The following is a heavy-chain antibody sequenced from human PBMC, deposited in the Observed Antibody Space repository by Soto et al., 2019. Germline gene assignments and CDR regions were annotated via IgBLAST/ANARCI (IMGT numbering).Heavy chain of an antibody. Sequence: QVQLLQSGADVKKPGASVKVSCKASGYNFTSYGISWVRQAPGQGLEWMGWISPHNDRTKYARRFQDRVTMTTETPTSTVYMELGSLRSDDTAVYYCARDLYSSSGRYFDHDAFDIWGQGTVVTVSS. D-gene: IGHD6-19*01. CDR1: GYNFTSYG. CDR2: ISPHNDRT. CDR3: ARDLYSSSGRYFDHDAFDI. V-gene: IGHV1-18*01. J-gene: IGHJ3*02.